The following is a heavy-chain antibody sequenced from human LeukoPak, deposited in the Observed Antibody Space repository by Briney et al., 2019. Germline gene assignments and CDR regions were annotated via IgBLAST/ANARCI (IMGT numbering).Heavy chain of an antibody. D-gene: IGHD3-22*01. CDR2: IIPIFGIA. CDR3: ARQGPTYYDSSGYYYAEDYYMDV. J-gene: IGHJ6*03. Sequence: SVKVSCKASGGTFSSNAISWVRQAPGQGLEWMGGIIPIFGIANYAQKFQDRVTITADKSTSTAYMELSSLRSEDTAVYYCARQGPTYYDSSGYYYAEDYYMDVWGKGTTVSVSS. V-gene: IGHV1-69*10. CDR1: GGTFSSNA.